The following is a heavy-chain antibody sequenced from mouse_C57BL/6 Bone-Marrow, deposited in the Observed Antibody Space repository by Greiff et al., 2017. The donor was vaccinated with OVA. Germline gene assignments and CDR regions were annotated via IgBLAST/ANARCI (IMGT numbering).Heavy chain of an antibody. D-gene: IGHD4-1*01. J-gene: IGHJ2*01. CDR3: ARLLTGDY. Sequence: QVQLQQSGAELVRPGASVKMSCKASGYTFTSYSMHWVKQTPRQGLEWIGAIYPGNGDTSYNQKFKGKATLTVDKSSSTAYMQLSSLTSEDSAVYFCARLLTGDYWGQGTTLTVSS. V-gene: IGHV1-12*01. CDR2: IYPGNGDT. CDR1: GYTFTSYS.